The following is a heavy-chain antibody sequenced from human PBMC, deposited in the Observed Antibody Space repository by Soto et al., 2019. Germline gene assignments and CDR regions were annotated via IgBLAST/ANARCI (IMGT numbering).Heavy chain of an antibody. CDR3: AKDLITMVRGVENYYYYGMDV. J-gene: IGHJ6*02. CDR2: ISGSGGST. V-gene: IGHV3-23*01. D-gene: IGHD3-10*01. Sequence: GGSLRLSCAASGFTFSSYAMSWVRQAPGKGLEWVSAISGSGGSTYYADSVKVRFTISRDNSKNTLYLQMNSLRAEDTAVYYCAKDLITMVRGVENYYYYGMDVWGQGTTVTVSS. CDR1: GFTFSSYA.